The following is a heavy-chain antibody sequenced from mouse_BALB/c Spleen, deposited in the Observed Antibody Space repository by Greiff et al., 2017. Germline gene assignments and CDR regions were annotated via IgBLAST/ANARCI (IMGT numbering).Heavy chain of an antibody. J-gene: IGHJ3*01. V-gene: IGHV5-17*02. CDR2: ISSGSSTI. Sequence: EVQRVESGGGLVQPGGSRKLSCAASGFTFSSFGMHWVRQAPEKGLEWVAYISSGSSTIYYADTVKGRFTISRDNPKNTLFLQMTSLRSEDTAMYYCARGPVKEAWFAYWGQGTLVTVSA. CDR1: GFTFSSFG. CDR3: ARGPVKEAWFAY.